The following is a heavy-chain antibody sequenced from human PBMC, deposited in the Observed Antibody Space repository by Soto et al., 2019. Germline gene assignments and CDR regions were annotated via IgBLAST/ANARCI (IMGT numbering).Heavy chain of an antibody. Sequence: HPGGSLRLSCAASGFTFSSYWMSWVRQAPGKGLEWVANIKQDGSEKYYVDSVKGRFTISRDNAKNSLYLQMNSLRAEDTAVYYCARVLDGRMATADYYGMDVWGQGTTVTVSS. CDR1: GFTFSSYW. D-gene: IGHD5-18*01. V-gene: IGHV3-7*03. J-gene: IGHJ6*02. CDR3: ARVLDGRMATADYYGMDV. CDR2: IKQDGSEK.